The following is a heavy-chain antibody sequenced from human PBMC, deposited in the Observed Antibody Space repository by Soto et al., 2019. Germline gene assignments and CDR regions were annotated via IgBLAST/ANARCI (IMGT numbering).Heavy chain of an antibody. J-gene: IGHJ4*02. CDR3: ARSSRYQYDSSEGNFDY. V-gene: IGHV4-4*02. CDR2: MYHTGST. D-gene: IGHD3-22*01. Sequence: QVQLQESGPGLVKPSGTLSLTCAVSGVSISSNNWWSWVRQPPGKGLEWIGEMYHTGSTNYNPSLKSRVTISVDQSKTHFSLELNSVTAADTAVYYCARSSRYQYDSSEGNFDYWGQGTLVTVSS. CDR1: GVSISSNNW.